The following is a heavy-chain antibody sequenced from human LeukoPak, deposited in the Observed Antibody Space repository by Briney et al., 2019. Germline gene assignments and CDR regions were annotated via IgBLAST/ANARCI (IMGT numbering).Heavy chain of an antibody. Sequence: GGSLRLSCSASGLTFTNAWMNWVRQAPGEGLDWVGRIASKTDGGATDYAAPVKGRFTISRDDSKNTLNLQMNSLKTEDTAVYYCTTGIRGDWGQGTLVTVSS. CDR2: IASKTDGGAT. V-gene: IGHV3-15*07. CDR1: GLTFTNAW. D-gene: IGHD3-10*01. CDR3: TTGIRGD. J-gene: IGHJ4*02.